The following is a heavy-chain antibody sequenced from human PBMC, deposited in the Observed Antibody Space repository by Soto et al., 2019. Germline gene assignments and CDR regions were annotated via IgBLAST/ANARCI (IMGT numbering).Heavy chain of an antibody. V-gene: IGHV4-59*01. CDR1: GGSISSYY. CDR2: IYYSGST. J-gene: IGHJ6*03. D-gene: IGHD3-3*01. CDR3: ARHLVPTSYYDFWSGYYGALYYYYYMDV. Sequence: SETLSLTCTVSGGSISSYYWSWIRQPPGKGLEWIGYIYYSGSTNYNPSLKSRVTISVDTSKNQFSLKLSSVTAADTAVYYCARHLVPTSYYDFWSGYYGALYYYYYMDVWGKGTTVTVS.